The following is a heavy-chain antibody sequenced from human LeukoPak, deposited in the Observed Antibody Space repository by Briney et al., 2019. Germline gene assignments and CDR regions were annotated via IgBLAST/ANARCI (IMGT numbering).Heavy chain of an antibody. D-gene: IGHD1-1*01. V-gene: IGHV3-7*04. Sequence: GGSLRLSCAVSGFTFSKFWMSWVRQAPGRGLEWVANIHPEGNEKYHVESVRGRFTISRDNAKNSLFLQMNGLRVEDTAIYYCARGDDFSGDHWGQGTLVTVSS. CDR1: GFTFSKFW. CDR2: IHPEGNEK. J-gene: IGHJ4*02. CDR3: ARGDDFSGDH.